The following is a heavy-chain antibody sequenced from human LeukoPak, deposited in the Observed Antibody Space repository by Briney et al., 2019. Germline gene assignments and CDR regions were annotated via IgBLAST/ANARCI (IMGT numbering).Heavy chain of an antibody. V-gene: IGHV3-43D*03. J-gene: IGHJ4*02. CDR3: AKDQLSGGTGGFDY. D-gene: IGHD5-24*01. CDR2: ISWDGGST. Sequence: QPGGSLRLSCAASGFTFDDYAMHWVRQAPGKGLEWVSLISWDGGSTYYADSVKGRFTISRDNSKNSLYLQMNSLRAEDTALYYCAKDQLSGGTGGFDYWGQGTLVTVSS. CDR1: GFTFDDYA.